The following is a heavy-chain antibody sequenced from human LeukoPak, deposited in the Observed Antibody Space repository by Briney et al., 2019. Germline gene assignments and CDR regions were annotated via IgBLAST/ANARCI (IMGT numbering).Heavy chain of an antibody. J-gene: IGHJ4*02. Sequence: SETLSLTCTVSGGSISSSSYYWGWIRQPPGKGLEWIGSIYYSGSTYYNPSLKSRVTISVDTSKSHFSLKLSSVTAADTAVFYCARSLGLRYVDYWGQGILVTVSS. V-gene: IGHV4-39*02. CDR3: ARSLGLRYVDY. CDR2: IYYSGST. CDR1: GGSISSSSYY. D-gene: IGHD2-2*01.